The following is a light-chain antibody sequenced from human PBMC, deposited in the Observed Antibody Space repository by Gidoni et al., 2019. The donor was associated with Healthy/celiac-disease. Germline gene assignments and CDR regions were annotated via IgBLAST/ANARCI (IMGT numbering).Light chain of an antibody. J-gene: IGKJ2*01. CDR2: DAS. Sequence: EIVLTHSPATLSLSPGERATLSCRASQSVSSYLAWYQQKPGQAPRLLIYDASNRPTGIPARFSGSGSGTDFPLTLSSLAPEDFAVYYCQQRSNWPPYTFGQGIKLEIK. V-gene: IGKV3-11*01. CDR1: QSVSSY. CDR3: QQRSNWPPYT.